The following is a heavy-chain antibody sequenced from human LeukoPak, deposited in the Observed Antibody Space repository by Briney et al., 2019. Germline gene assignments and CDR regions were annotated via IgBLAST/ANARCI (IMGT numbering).Heavy chain of an antibody. CDR1: GGSISSYY. Sequence: SETLSLTCTVSGGSISSYYWSWIRQPPGKGLEWFGYIYYSGSTNYKSPLKSRVTMSGDTSKNQFSLELRSVTAADTAVYYCARHAESGYDRFDLWGQGTLVTVSS. J-gene: IGHJ5*02. CDR2: IYYSGST. V-gene: IGHV4-59*08. CDR3: ARHAESGYDRFDL. D-gene: IGHD5-12*01.